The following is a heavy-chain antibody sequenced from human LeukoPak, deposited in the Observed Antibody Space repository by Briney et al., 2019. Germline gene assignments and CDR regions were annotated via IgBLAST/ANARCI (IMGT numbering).Heavy chain of an antibody. D-gene: IGHD3-22*01. CDR3: ARTQYLLHYYDSSGYFRFGSHFDY. Sequence: SETLSLTCTVSGGSISSSSYYWGWIRQPPGKGLEWIGSIYYSGSTYSNPSLKSRVTISVDTSKNQFSLKLSSVTAADTAVYYCARTQYLLHYYDSSGYFRFGSHFDYWGQGTLVTVSS. V-gene: IGHV4-39*01. J-gene: IGHJ4*02. CDR1: GGSISSSSYY. CDR2: IYYSGST.